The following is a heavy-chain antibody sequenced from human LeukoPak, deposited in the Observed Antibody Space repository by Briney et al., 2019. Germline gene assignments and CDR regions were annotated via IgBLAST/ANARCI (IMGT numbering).Heavy chain of an antibody. D-gene: IGHD3-10*01. CDR1: GFTFSSYG. CDR2: IWYDGSNK. CDR3: ARDGFGEMGYFDY. Sequence: GGSLRLSCAASGFTFSSYGMHWVRQAPGKGLEWGAVIWYDGSNKYYADSVKGRFTISRDNSKNTLYLQMNSLRAEDTAVYYCARDGFGEMGYFDYWGQGTLVTVSS. V-gene: IGHV3-33*01. J-gene: IGHJ4*02.